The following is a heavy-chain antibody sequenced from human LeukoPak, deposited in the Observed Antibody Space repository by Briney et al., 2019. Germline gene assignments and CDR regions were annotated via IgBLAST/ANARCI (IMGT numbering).Heavy chain of an antibody. CDR2: INPNSGGT. Sequence: ASVKVSCKASGYTFTGYYMHWVRQAPGQGLEWMGWINPNSGGTNYAQKFQGRVTMTRDTSISTAYMELSRLRSDDTAVYYCARASSPYSNSWYYFDYWGQGTLVTVSS. J-gene: IGHJ4*02. CDR1: GYTFTGYY. D-gene: IGHD6-13*01. V-gene: IGHV1-2*02. CDR3: ARASSPYSNSWYYFDY.